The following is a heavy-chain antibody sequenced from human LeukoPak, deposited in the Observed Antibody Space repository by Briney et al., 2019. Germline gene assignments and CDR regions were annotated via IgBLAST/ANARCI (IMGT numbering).Heavy chain of an antibody. V-gene: IGHV3-30-3*01. CDR2: ISYDGSNK. J-gene: IGHJ2*01. D-gene: IGHD5-18*01. CDR1: GFTFSSYA. Sequence: PGGSLRLSCAASGFTFSSYAMHWVRQAPGKGLEWVAVISYDGSNKYYADSVKGRFTISRDNSKNTLYLQMNSLRAEDTAVYYCARVPEDSAMVWTPDWYFDLWGRGTPVTVSS. CDR3: ARVPEDSAMVWTPDWYFDL.